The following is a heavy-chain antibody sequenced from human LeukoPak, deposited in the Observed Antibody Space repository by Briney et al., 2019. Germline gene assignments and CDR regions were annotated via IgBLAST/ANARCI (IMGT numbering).Heavy chain of an antibody. J-gene: IGHJ4*02. V-gene: IGHV3-7*01. CDR3: ARLESQVFDY. D-gene: IGHD1-1*01. Sequence: PGGSLRLSCAASGFPFSSYWMSWVRQPPGKGLEWVAYIKQDGSEKYYVDSVKGRFTISRDNAKNSLYLQMNSLRADDTAVYYCARLESQVFDYWGQGTLVTVSS. CDR1: GFPFSSYW. CDR2: IKQDGSEK.